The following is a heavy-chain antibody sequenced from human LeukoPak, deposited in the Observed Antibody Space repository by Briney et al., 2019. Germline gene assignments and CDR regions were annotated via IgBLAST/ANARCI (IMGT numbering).Heavy chain of an antibody. J-gene: IGHJ4*02. CDR1: GGTFSSYA. CDR2: INPNSGGT. D-gene: IGHD6-13*01. V-gene: IGHV1-2*02. CDR3: ASGIAAN. Sequence: ASVKVSCKASGGTFSSYAISWVRQAPGQGLEWMGWINPNSGGTNYAQKFQGRVTMTRDTSISTAYMELSRLRSDDTAVYYCASGIAANWGQGTLVTVSS.